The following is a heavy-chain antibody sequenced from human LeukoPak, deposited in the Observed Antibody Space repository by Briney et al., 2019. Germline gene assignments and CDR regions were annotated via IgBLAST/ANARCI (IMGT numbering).Heavy chain of an antibody. J-gene: IGHJ6*03. D-gene: IGHD1-26*01. CDR3: ARDFGGSPLHYYYYYMGV. CDR2: IYYSGTT. Sequence: KASETLSLTCTVSGGLISISTYYWGWIRQPPGKGLEWIGSIYYSGTTHYNPSLKSRATIAVDTSKNQFSLKLISVTAADTAVYYCARDFGGSPLHYYYYYMGVWGKGTTVTISS. CDR1: GGLISISTYY. V-gene: IGHV4-39*07.